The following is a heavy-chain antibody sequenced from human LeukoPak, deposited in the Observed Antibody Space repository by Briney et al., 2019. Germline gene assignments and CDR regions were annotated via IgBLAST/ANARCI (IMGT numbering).Heavy chain of an antibody. D-gene: IGHD6-6*01. CDR2: INPNSGGT. Sequence: ASVKVSCKASGYTFTGYYMHWVRQAPGQGLEWMGWINPNSGGTNYAQKFQGRVTMTRDTSISTAYMELSRLRSDDTAVYYCARDEYSSSSVVFWFDPWRQGTLVTVSS. CDR1: GYTFTGYY. V-gene: IGHV1-2*02. CDR3: ARDEYSSSSVVFWFDP. J-gene: IGHJ5*02.